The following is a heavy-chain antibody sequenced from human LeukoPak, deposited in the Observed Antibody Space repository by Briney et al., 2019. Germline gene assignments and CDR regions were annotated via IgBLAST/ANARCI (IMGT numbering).Heavy chain of an antibody. V-gene: IGHV4-39*01. CDR2: IYYSGST. CDR1: GGSISSSSYY. J-gene: IGHJ6*02. Sequence: SETLSLTCTVSGGSISSSSYYWGWIRQPPGKGLEWIGSIYYSGSTYYNLSLKSRVTISVDTSKNQFSLKLSSVTAADTAVYYCARSCDFWSGYSYYYYYGMDVWGQGTTVTVSS. D-gene: IGHD3-3*01. CDR3: ARSCDFWSGYSYYYYYGMDV.